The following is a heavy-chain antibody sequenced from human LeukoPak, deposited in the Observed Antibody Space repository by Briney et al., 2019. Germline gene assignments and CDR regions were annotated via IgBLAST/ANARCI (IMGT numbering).Heavy chain of an antibody. CDR2: IYPGDSDI. V-gene: IGHV5-51*01. CDR3: ARVAAAPTGGGNYYFYYMDV. J-gene: IGHJ6*03. CDR1: GDTFSNYW. D-gene: IGHD2-15*01. Sequence: GESLKISCKGSGDTFSNYWIGWVRQMPGRGLECMGLIYPGDSDIRYNPSFQGQVTISADRSLNTAYLQWSSLKASDTAMYYCARVAAAPTGGGNYYFYYMDVWGRGTTVTVSS.